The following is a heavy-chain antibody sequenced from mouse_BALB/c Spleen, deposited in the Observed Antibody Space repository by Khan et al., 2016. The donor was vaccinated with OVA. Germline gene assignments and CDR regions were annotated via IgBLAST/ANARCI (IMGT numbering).Heavy chain of an antibody. CDR3: LRIPIPPYYFDQ. J-gene: IGHJ2*01. V-gene: IGHV1-4*01. Sequence: QVRLQQSGAELARPGASVKMSCKASGYTFTNYTMHWVKQRPGQGLEWIGYINPSSGYTNYNQNFNDKATLTTDRSSGTAYMQLSSLTSDDSAVYYWLRIPIPPYYFDQWGQGTTLTVSS. CDR1: GYTFTNYT. CDR2: INPSSGYT.